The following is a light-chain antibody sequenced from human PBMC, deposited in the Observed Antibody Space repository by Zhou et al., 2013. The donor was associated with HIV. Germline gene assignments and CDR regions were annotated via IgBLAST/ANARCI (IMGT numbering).Light chain of an antibody. Sequence: DIQMTQSPSSLSASVGDRVTITCRASQSINTYLNWYQQKPGKAPKLLMYATSTLQSGVPSRFSGSGSGTDFTLTISSLQPEDFATYYCQQYNIYWTFGQGTKVEIK. CDR3: QQYNIYWT. J-gene: IGKJ1*01. CDR1: QSINTY. V-gene: IGKV1-39*01. CDR2: ATS.